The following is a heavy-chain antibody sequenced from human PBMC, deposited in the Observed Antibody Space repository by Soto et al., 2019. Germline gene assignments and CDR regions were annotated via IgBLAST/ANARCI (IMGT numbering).Heavy chain of an antibody. V-gene: IGHV3-30*02. CDR2: ILYDGSNK. Sequence: PGGSLRLSCAASGFTFSNYGMHWVRQAPGKGLEWVALILYDGSNKYYADSVKGRFTISRDNSKNTLYLQMNSLRAEDTAVYYCAKDQNGVDVWGQGTTVTVSS. CDR3: AKDQNGVDV. CDR1: GFTFSNYG. J-gene: IGHJ6*02.